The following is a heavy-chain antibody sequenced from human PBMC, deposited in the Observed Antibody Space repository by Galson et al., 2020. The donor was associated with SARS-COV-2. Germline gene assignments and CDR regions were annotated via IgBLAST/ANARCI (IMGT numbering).Heavy chain of an antibody. D-gene: IGHD3-3*01. V-gene: IGHV1-8*01. CDR1: GYTFTSYD. CDR3: AVVPITIFGVVISMDV. J-gene: IGHJ6*03. Sequence: ASVKVSCKASGYTFTSYDINWVRQATGQGLEWMGWMNPNSGNTGYAQKFQGRVTMTRNTSISTAYMELSSLRSEDTAVYYCAVVPITIFGVVISMDVWGKGTTVTVSS. CDR2: MNPNSGNT.